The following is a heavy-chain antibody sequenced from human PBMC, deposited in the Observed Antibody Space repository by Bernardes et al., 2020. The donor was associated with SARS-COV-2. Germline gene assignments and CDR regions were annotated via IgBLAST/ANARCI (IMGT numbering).Heavy chain of an antibody. V-gene: IGHV4-4*07. CDR2: MSAGGSS. Sequence: SETLSLTCSVPGGSISTYYWSWIRQPAGKGLEWIGRMSAGGSSNHNPSLRSRITMSVDTPQNQISLELSSVTAADTAVYYCAREGGTSGRGMDVWGQGTTVTVSS. CDR3: AREGGTSGRGMDV. CDR1: GGSISTYY. D-gene: IGHD3-10*01. J-gene: IGHJ6*02.